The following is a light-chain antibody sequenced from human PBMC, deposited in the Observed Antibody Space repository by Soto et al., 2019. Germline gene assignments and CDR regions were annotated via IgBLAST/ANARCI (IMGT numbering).Light chain of an antibody. Sequence: DIQMTQSPSSLSASVGDRVTITCRASQTISRYLNWYQQKPGKAPKLLIYDASSLQSGVPSRFSGSGSGTDFTLTISSLQPEDFATYYCQQSYSTPPWTFGQGTKVEIK. J-gene: IGKJ1*01. V-gene: IGKV1-39*01. CDR2: DAS. CDR1: QTISRY. CDR3: QQSYSTPPWT.